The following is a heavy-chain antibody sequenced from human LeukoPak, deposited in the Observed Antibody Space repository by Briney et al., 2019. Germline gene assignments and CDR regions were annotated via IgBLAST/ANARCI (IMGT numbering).Heavy chain of an antibody. J-gene: IGHJ4*02. V-gene: IGHV3-30*18. D-gene: IGHD3-10*01. Sequence: GGSLRLSCAASGFTFSNYGMHWVRQAPGKGLEGVAVISYDGNNKFYADSVKGRFTISRDNSKNTLYMQMNSLRAEDTAVYYCANAWELFVIDYWGQGTLVTVSS. CDR1: GFTFSNYG. CDR3: ANAWELFVIDY. CDR2: ISYDGNNK.